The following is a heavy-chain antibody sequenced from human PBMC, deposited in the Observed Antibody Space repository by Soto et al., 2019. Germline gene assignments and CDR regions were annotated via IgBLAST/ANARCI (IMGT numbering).Heavy chain of an antibody. J-gene: IGHJ5*02. CDR3: ARGIPSPLIVRSSRGPWFDP. V-gene: IGHV4-59*08. CDR1: GGSISSYY. D-gene: IGHD2-15*01. CDR2: MYYGGRT. Sequence: QVQLQQSGPGLVKSSETLSLTCTVSGGSISSYYWSWIRQPPGKVLEWIGYMYYGGRTNYNPSLKSRVTISVDTSKMQVSLKLSSVTAADTAVYFCARGIPSPLIVRSSRGPWFDPWGQGTLVTVSS.